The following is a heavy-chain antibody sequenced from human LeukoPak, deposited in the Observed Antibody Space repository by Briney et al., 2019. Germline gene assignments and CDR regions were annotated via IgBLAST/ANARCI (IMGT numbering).Heavy chain of an antibody. CDR2: ISAYNGNT. J-gene: IGHJ5*02. CDR1: GYTFTSYG. Sequence: ASVKVSRKASGYTFTSYGISWVRRAPGQGLEWMGWISAYNGNTNYAQKLQGRVTMTTDTSTSTAYMELRSLRSDDTAVYYCARDPGSGSQFSYWFDPWGQGTLVTVSS. V-gene: IGHV1-18*04. CDR3: ARDPGSGSQFSYWFDP. D-gene: IGHD3-10*01.